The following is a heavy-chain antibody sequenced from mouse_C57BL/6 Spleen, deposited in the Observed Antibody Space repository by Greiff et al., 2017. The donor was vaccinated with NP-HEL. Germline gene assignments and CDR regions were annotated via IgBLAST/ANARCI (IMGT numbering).Heavy chain of an antibody. D-gene: IGHD1-1*01. CDR1: GYTFTSYW. CDR2: INPSNGGT. J-gene: IGHJ4*01. Sequence: VKLMESGTELVKPGASVKLSCKASGYTFTSYWMHWVKQRPGQGLEWIGNINPSNGGTNYNEKFKSKATLTVDKSSSTAYMQLSSLTSEDSAVYYCARELRYYAMDYWGQGTSVTVSS. V-gene: IGHV1-53*01. CDR3: ARELRYYAMDY.